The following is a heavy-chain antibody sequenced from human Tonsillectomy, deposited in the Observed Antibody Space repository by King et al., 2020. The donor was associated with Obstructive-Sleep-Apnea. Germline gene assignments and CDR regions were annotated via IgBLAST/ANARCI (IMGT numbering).Heavy chain of an antibody. D-gene: IGHD2-2*01. CDR2: ISPSDSSI. Sequence: VQLVESGAEVKKPGVSVMVSCKASGYTFTSSYIHWVRQAPGQGLEWMGIISPSDSSIIYAQNFQGRVTMTSDTSTGTVYMELSSLRPEDTAVYYCARDPGSSGFDIWGPGTMVTVSS. CDR1: GYTFTSSY. J-gene: IGHJ3*02. CDR3: ARDPGSSGFDI. V-gene: IGHV1-46*01.